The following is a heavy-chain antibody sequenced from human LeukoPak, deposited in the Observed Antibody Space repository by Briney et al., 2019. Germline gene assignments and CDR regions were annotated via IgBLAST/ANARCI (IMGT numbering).Heavy chain of an antibody. CDR3: VRNYGDLDY. Sequence: ASVKVSCKASGYIFTAYYIHWVRQAPGQGLEWVGRIHPSSGGTEYAQNFQGRVTVTRDTSITTAYMELNRLTSDDTAVYYCVRNYGDLDYWGQGTLVTVSS. J-gene: IGHJ4*02. V-gene: IGHV1-2*06. D-gene: IGHD4-17*01. CDR1: GYIFTAYY. CDR2: IHPSSGGT.